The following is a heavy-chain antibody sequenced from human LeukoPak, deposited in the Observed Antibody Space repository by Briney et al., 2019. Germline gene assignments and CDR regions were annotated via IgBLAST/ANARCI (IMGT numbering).Heavy chain of an antibody. CDR1: GFTFSTYA. Sequence: GGSLRLSCEASGFTFSTYAMSWVRQAPGKGLEGVTAISGTGISTYYADSVKGRFTISRDNSKNTLHLQMNSLRAEDTAVHYCAKDNVGDSGFDYWGQGTLVTVSS. J-gene: IGHJ4*02. CDR2: ISGTGIST. V-gene: IGHV3-23*01. CDR3: AKDNVGDSGFDY. D-gene: IGHD1-26*01.